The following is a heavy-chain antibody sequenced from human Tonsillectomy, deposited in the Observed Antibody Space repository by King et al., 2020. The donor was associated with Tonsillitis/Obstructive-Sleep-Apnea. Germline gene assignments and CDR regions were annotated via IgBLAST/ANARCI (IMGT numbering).Heavy chain of an antibody. CDR2: INHSGST. J-gene: IGHJ4*02. CDR3: AGSIDIVVVVAATRFDY. V-gene: IGHV4-34*01. CDR1: GGSFSGYY. D-gene: IGHD2-15*01. Sequence: VQLQQWGAGLLKPSENLSLTCAVYGGSFSGYYWSWIRQPPGKGLEWIGEINHSGSTNYNPSLKSRVTISVDTSKNQFSLKLSSVTAADTAVYYCAGSIDIVVVVAATRFDYWGQGTLVTVSS.